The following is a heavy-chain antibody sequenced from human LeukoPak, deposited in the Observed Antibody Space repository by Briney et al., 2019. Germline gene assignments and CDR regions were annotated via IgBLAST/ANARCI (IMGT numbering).Heavy chain of an antibody. D-gene: IGHD2-2*01. CDR2: INWSGGST. CDR3: ARAPITSPFYFDY. V-gene: IGHV3-20*04. Sequence: GGSLRLSRTASGFAFDEHGMSWVRQVPGKGLEWVSGINWSGGSTGYADPLRGRFTISRDSAKNSLYLQMDSLRAEDTALYYCARAPITSPFYFDYWGQGTLVTVSS. CDR1: GFAFDEHG. J-gene: IGHJ4*02.